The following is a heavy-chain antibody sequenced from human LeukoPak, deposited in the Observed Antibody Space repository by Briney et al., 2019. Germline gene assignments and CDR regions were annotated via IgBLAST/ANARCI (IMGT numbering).Heavy chain of an antibody. CDR2: IYYTGTT. V-gene: IGHV4-59*08. J-gene: IGHJ2*01. CDR3: ARLVPALWYFDL. D-gene: IGHD6-13*01. CDR1: GGSIRSYY. Sequence: SETLSLTCTVPGGSIRSYYWTWIRQPPGKGLEWTGYIYYTGTTNYNPSLKSRVTISVDTSKNQFSLKLSSVTAADTAVYYCARLVPALWYFDLWGRGTLVTVSS.